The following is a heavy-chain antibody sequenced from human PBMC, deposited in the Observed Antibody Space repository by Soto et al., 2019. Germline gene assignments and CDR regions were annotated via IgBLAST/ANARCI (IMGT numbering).Heavy chain of an antibody. CDR1: GFTFSSYA. CDR3: AKESNYRIYYYYGMDV. V-gene: IGHV3-23*01. J-gene: IGHJ6*02. Sequence: EVQLLESGGGLVQPGGSLRLSCAASGFTFSSYAMSWVRQAPGKGLEWVSAISGSGGSTYYADSVKGRFTISRDNSKNTLYLQMNSLRAEDTAVYYCAKESNYRIYYYYGMDVWGQGTTVTVSS. CDR2: ISGSGGST. D-gene: IGHD4-4*01.